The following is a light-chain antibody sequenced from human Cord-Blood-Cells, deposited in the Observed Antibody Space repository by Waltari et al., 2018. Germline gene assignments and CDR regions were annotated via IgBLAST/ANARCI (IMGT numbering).Light chain of an antibody. V-gene: IGLV1-47*01. CDR1: SFNIGRNY. J-gene: IGLJ1*01. Sequence: QSVLTQPPSASGTPGQRVTISCSGSSFNIGRNYVYGYQQLPGTAPKLLIYRYNQRPSGVPDRFSGSKSGTSASLAISGLRSEDEADYYCAAWDDGLSGRVFGTGTKVTVL. CDR2: RYN. CDR3: AAWDDGLSGRV.